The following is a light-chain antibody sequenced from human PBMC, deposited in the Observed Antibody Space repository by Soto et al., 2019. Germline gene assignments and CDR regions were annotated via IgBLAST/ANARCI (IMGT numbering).Light chain of an antibody. Sequence: QAVVTQPPSASASLGASVTLTCTLSSGYSNYKVDWYQQSPGKGPRFVMRVGTGGIVGSKGDGIPDRFSVLGSGLNRYLTIKNIQEEDESDYHCGADHGSGSNFLVVFGGGTKVTVL. J-gene: IGLJ2*01. V-gene: IGLV9-49*01. CDR1: SGYSNYK. CDR2: VGTGGIVG. CDR3: GADHGSGSNFLVV.